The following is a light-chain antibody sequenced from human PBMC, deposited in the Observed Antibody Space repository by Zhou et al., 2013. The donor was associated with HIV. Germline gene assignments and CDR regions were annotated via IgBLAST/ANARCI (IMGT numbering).Light chain of an antibody. CDR2: GAS. CDR3: HRYGSSPSWT. Sequence: EIVLTQSPGTLSLSPGERATLSCRASQSVSSSYLAWYQQKPGQAPRLLIYGASSRATGIPDRFSGSGSGTDFTLTISRLEPEDFAVYYCHRYGSSPSWTFGQGTKVEI. J-gene: IGKJ1*01. CDR1: QSVSSSY. V-gene: IGKV3-20*01.